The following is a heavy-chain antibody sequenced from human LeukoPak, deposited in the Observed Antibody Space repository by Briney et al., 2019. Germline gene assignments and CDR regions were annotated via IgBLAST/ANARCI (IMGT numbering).Heavy chain of an antibody. J-gene: IGHJ4*02. V-gene: IGHV1-69*04. CDR1: GGTFSSYA. CDR2: IIPILGIA. Sequence: SVKVSCKASGGTFSSYAISWVRQAPGQGLEWMGRIIPILGIANYAQKFQGRVTITADKSTSTAYMELSSPRSEDTAVYYCARGDYGYLYFDYWGQGTLVTVSS. CDR3: ARGDYGYLYFDY. D-gene: IGHD3-10*01.